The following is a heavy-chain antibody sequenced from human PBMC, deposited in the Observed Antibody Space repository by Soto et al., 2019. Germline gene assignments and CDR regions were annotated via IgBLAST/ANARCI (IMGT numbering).Heavy chain of an antibody. D-gene: IGHD2-21*02. CDR1: GFSLSTIGVG. CDR2: IYWDDDK. Sequence: QITLKESGPTLVKPTQTLTLTCTFSGFSLSTIGVGVGWIRQPPGKALEWLALIYWDDDKRYSPSLKSRLTVTKDTSKNQVVLTMTNMYPVDTATYYCVQSRCGGDCLQSYSSHSYYGLDVWGQGTTVTVSS. V-gene: IGHV2-5*02. J-gene: IGHJ6*02. CDR3: VQSRCGGDCLQSYSSHSYYGLDV.